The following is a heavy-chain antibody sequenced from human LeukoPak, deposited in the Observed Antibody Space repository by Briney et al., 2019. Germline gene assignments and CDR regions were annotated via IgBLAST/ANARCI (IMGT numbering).Heavy chain of an antibody. CDR1: GGSISCSSYY. CDR3: ARVRGGATSWVGFDY. V-gene: IGHV4-39*01. Sequence: PSETLSLTCTVSGGSISCSSYYWGWIRQPPWKGLEWIGSIYYSGSTYYNPSLKSRVTISVDTSKNQFSLKLSSVTAADTAVYYCARVRGGATSWVGFDYWGQGTLVTVSS. D-gene: IGHD1-26*01. CDR2: IYYSGST. J-gene: IGHJ4*02.